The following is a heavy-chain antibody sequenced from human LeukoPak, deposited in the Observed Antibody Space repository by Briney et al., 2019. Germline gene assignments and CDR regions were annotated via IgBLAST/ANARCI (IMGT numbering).Heavy chain of an antibody. D-gene: IGHD3-22*01. J-gene: IGHJ3*01. CDR3: ARQPMGGYYDSSGAPADAFDL. CDR2: TFPGDSET. V-gene: IGHV5-51*01. CDR1: GFRFSNYW. Sequence: GESLKISCKGSGFRFSNYWIGWVRQMPGKGLEWMGITFPGDSETRYSPSLRGRVTVSVDKSTSTAYLHWGSLKDTDTAMYYCARQPMGGYYDSSGAPADAFDLWGQGTMVTVSS.